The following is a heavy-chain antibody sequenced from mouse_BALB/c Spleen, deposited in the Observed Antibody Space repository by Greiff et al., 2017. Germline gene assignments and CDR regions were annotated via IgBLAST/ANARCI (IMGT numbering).Heavy chain of an antibody. J-gene: IGHJ4*01. Sequence: QVQLQQSGAELVKPGASVKLSCKASGYTFTSYYMYWVKQRPGQGLEWIGEINPSNGGTNFNEKFKSKATLTVDKSSSTAYMQLSSLTSEDSAVYYCTRPGDGYYDAMDYWGQGTSVTVAS. V-gene: IGHV1S81*02. CDR3: TRPGDGYYDAMDY. CDR2: INPSNGGT. CDR1: GYTFTSYY. D-gene: IGHD2-3*01.